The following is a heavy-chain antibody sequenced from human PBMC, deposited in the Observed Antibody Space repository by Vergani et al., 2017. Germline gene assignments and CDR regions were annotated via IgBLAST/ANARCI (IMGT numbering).Heavy chain of an antibody. CDR2: ISRYRGSI. Sequence: EVQLVESGGGLVQPGRSLRLSCAASGFILDDYAMHWARQAPGKGLEWVSGISRYRGSIGYADSVKGRFTISRDSAKNSLYLQMNSLRAEDTALYYCARDRASDAFDIWGQGTMVTVSS. CDR3: ARDRASDAFDI. J-gene: IGHJ3*02. CDR1: GFILDDYA. V-gene: IGHV3-9*01.